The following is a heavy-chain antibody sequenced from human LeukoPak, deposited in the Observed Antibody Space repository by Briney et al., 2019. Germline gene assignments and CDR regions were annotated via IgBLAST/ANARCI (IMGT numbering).Heavy chain of an antibody. CDR2: IYHSGST. V-gene: IGHV4-4*02. CDR1: GGSISSSNW. J-gene: IGHJ4*02. D-gene: IGHD4-23*01. CDR3: ARESDDYGGNSVSLGNRGFDY. Sequence: SGTLSLTCAVSGGSISSSNWWSWVRQPPGKGLEWIGEIYHSGSTNYNPSLKSRVTISVDTSKNQFSLKLSSVTAADTAVYYCARESDDYGGNSVSLGNRGFDYWGQGTLVTVSS.